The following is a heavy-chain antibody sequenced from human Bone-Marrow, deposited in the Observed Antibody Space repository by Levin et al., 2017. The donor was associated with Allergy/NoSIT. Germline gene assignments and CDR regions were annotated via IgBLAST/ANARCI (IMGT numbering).Heavy chain of an antibody. D-gene: IGHD3-10*01. CDR2: ISGYNGNT. V-gene: IGHV1-18*01. CDR3: TRGSGSSSSGLGY. CDR1: GYTFSNYD. Sequence: GESLKISCKPSGYTFSNYDITWVRQAPGQGLEWMGWISGYNGNTNYAQKVQGRVTMTTDTSTSTAYMELRSLRSDDTAVYYCTRGSGSSSSGLGYWGQGTLVTVSS. J-gene: IGHJ4*02.